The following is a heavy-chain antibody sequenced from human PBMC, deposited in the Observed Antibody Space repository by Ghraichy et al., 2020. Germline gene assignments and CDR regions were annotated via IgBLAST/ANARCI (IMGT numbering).Heavy chain of an antibody. J-gene: IGHJ4*02. D-gene: IGHD2-2*01. CDR1: GFIFSSYW. CDR3: VRGTSEWKGVDY. CDR2: SNGDGNKP. V-gene: IGHV3-74*01. Sequence: GGSLRLSCTASGFIFSSYWMHWVRQVPGKGLVWVAESNGDGNKPLCADSVKGRFTISRDNARNTLYLQMNSLRAEDTAVYYCVRGTSEWKGVDYWGQGTLVTVSS.